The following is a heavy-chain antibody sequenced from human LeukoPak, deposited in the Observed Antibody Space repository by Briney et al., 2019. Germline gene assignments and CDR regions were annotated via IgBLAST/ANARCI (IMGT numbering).Heavy chain of an antibody. CDR1: GGTFSSYA. V-gene: IGHV1-69*13. Sequence: ASVKVSCKASGGTFSSYAISWVRQAPGQGLEWMGGIIPIFGTANYAQKFQGRVTITADESTSTAYMELSSLRSEDTAVYYCATDRTYYYDRWGQGTLVTVSS. J-gene: IGHJ4*02. CDR3: ATDRTYYYDR. CDR2: IIPIFGTA. D-gene: IGHD3-22*01.